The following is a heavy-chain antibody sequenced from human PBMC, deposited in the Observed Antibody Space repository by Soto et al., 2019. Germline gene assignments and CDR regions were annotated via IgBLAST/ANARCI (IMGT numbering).Heavy chain of an antibody. CDR3: ARVTGWYFPDY. Sequence: QVQLVQSGAEEKKPGASVKVSCKASGYTFTSYAMHWVRQAPGQRLEWMGWINAGNGNTKYSQKFQGRVTLNRDTSASTAYMELSSLRSEDTAVYYCARVTGWYFPDYWGQGTLVTVSS. J-gene: IGHJ4*02. D-gene: IGHD6-19*01. V-gene: IGHV1-3*05. CDR1: GYTFTSYA. CDR2: INAGNGNT.